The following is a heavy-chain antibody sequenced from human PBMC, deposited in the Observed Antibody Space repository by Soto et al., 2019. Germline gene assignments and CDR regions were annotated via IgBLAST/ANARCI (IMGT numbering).Heavy chain of an antibody. CDR3: SRSPLGYDYVRQTWREVGDSFDI. CDR1: GASLGGFH. J-gene: IGHJ3*02. V-gene: IGHV4-34*12. Sequence: KTSETLSLTCAIYGASLGGFHWTWLRQAPGKGLEWIGELIHGGSTNYNPSPKGRVSFSLDTSKNQFSLHLMSVTAAGTAVYYCSRSPLGYDYVRQTWREVGDSFDIWGRGTLVTVSS. CDR2: LIHGGST. D-gene: IGHD3-16*01.